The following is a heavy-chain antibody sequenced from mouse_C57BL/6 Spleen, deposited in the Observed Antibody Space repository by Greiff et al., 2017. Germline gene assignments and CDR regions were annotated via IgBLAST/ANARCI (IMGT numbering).Heavy chain of an antibody. CDR3: LANWDGYFDV. Sequence: EVKVVESGGGLVQSGRSLRLSCATSGFTFSDFYMEWVRQAPGKGLEWIAASRNKANDYTTEYSASVKGRFIVSSDTSQSILYLQMNALRAEDTAIYYCLANWDGYFDVWGTGTTVTVSS. CDR2: SRNKANDYTT. V-gene: IGHV7-1*01. J-gene: IGHJ1*03. CDR1: GFTFSDFY. D-gene: IGHD4-1*01.